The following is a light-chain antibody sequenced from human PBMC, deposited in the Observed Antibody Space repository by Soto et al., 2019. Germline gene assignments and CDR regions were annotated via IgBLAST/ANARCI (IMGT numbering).Light chain of an antibody. CDR1: QSVTTN. CDR2: DAS. V-gene: IGKV3-15*01. CDR3: QQYDRWPVT. Sequence: VMTQSPATLSVSPGERVTFACRASQSVTTNLAWYQHKPGQSPRLLISDASTGASCIPPRFSGSGSGTEFTLTIDRLQSADFAVYYCQQYDRWPVTFGGGTKVEIK. J-gene: IGKJ4*01.